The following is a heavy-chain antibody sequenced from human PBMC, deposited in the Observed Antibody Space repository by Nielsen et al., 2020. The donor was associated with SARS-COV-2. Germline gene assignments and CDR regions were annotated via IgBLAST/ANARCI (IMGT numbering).Heavy chain of an antibody. CDR3: ARSAAISYYYYYMDV. J-gene: IGHJ6*03. D-gene: IGHD2-2*01. CDR1: GYTLTSYA. V-gene: IGHV1-3*01. Sequence: ASVKVSCKASGYTLTSYAMHWVRQAPGQRLEWMGWINAGNGNTKYSQKFQGRVTITRDTSASTAYMELSSLRSEDTAVYYCARSAAISYYYYYMDVWGKGTTVTVSS. CDR2: INAGNGNT.